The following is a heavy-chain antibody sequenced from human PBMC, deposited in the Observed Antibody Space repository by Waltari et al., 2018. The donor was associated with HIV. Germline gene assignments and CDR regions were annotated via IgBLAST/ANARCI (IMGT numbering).Heavy chain of an antibody. D-gene: IGHD3-22*01. CDR1: GGSISSYY. CDR2: IYYSGST. Sequence: QVQLQESGPGLVKPSETLSLTCPVSGGSISSYYWSWIRQPPGKGLEWIGYIYYSGSTNYNPSLKSRVTISVDTSKNQFSLKLSSVTAADTAVYYCARDRYDSSGYNLRGYYYGMDVWGQGTTVTVSS. CDR3: ARDRYDSSGYNLRGYYYGMDV. V-gene: IGHV4-59*01. J-gene: IGHJ6*02.